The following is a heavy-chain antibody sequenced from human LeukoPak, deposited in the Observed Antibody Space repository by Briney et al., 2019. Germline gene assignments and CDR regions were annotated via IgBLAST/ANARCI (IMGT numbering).Heavy chain of an antibody. CDR2: IYPGDSDT. CDR1: GYSFTSYW. V-gene: IGHV5-51*01. J-gene: IGHJ6*03. D-gene: IGHD3-22*01. CDR3: ASHSYYYDSSGTHPGYYYYYMDV. Sequence: GESLKISCKGSGYSFTSYWIGWVRQMPGKGLEWMGIIYPGDSDTRYSPSFQGQVTISADKSISTAYLQWSSLKGSDTAMYYCASHSYYYDSSGTHPGYYYYYMDVWGKGTTVTVSS.